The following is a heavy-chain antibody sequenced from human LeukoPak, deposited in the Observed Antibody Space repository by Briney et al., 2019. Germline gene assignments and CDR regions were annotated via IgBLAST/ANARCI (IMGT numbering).Heavy chain of an antibody. J-gene: IGHJ4*02. Sequence: SVKVSCKASGGTFSSYAISWVRQAPGQGPEWMGRIIPIFGTANYAQKFQGRVTITTDESTSTAYMELSSLRSEDTAVYYCASYGFGGVIAFDYWGQGTLVTVSS. CDR2: IIPIFGTA. CDR3: ASYGFGGVIAFDY. D-gene: IGHD3-16*02. CDR1: GGTFSSYA. V-gene: IGHV1-69*05.